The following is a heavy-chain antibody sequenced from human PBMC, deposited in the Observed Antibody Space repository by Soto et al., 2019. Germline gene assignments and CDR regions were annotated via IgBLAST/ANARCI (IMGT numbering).Heavy chain of an antibody. J-gene: IGHJ4*02. CDR3: ARLGGYYQAFDN. Sequence: SETLSLTCTVSGGSIRNNYWSWIRQPPGKGLEWVGYIYYTGTSKYHPSLKSRVTISVDSSKNQFSLKLDSVTAADTAVYYCARLGGYYQAFDNWGQGTLVTVSS. V-gene: IGHV4-59*08. CDR1: GGSIRNNY. CDR2: IYYTGTS. D-gene: IGHD3-3*01.